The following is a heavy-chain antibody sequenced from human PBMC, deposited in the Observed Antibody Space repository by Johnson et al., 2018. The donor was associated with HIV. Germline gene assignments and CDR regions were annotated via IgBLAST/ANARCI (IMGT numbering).Heavy chain of an antibody. Sequence: QVQLVESGGGLVQPGGSLRLSCATSGFTFSSYGMHWVRQAPGKGLEWVAFIRYDGFNKYYADSVKGRFTISRDNSKNTLYLQMNSLRAEDTAVYYCAKDLLTLDAFDIWGQGTMVTVSS. J-gene: IGHJ3*02. CDR3: AKDLLTLDAFDI. V-gene: IGHV3-30*02. CDR2: IRYDGFNK. CDR1: GFTFSSYG.